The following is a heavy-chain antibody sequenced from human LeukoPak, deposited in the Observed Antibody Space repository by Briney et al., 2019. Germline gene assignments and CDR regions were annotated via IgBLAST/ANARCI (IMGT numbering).Heavy chain of an antibody. V-gene: IGHV4-59*01. D-gene: IGHD5-18*01. CDR3: ARGGGYSYGDRWFDP. Sequence: SETLSLTCTVSGGSINNYYWSWIRQPPGKGLEWIGYIYYSGSTNYNPSLKSQVTISVDMSKNQFSLKLSSVTAADTAVYYCARGGGYSYGDRWFDPWGQGTLVTVSS. CDR1: GGSINNYY. J-gene: IGHJ5*02. CDR2: IYYSGST.